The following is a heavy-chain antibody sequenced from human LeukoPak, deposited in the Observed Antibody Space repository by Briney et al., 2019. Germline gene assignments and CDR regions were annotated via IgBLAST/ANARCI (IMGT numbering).Heavy chain of an antibody. CDR2: INAGKGNT. V-gene: IGHV1-3*01. D-gene: IGHD1-26*01. CDR1: GGTFSSYA. Sequence: GSSVKVSCKASGGTFSSYAISWVRQAPGQGLEWMGRINAGKGNTKYSQKFQGRVTITRDTSASTAYMELSSLRSEDTAVYYCARGYSGSYGAFDIWGQGTMVTVSS. J-gene: IGHJ3*02. CDR3: ARGYSGSYGAFDI.